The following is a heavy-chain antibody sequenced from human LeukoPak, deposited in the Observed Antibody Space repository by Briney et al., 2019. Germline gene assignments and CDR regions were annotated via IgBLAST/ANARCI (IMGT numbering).Heavy chain of an antibody. CDR2: INWNGGST. D-gene: IGHD2-21*02. CDR1: GFTFDDYG. J-gene: IGHJ4*02. V-gene: IGHV3-20*04. CDR3: ATSSRGTYCGGDCYPPDY. Sequence: GGSLRLSCAASGFTFDDYGMSWVRQAPGKGLEWVSGINWNGGSTGYADSVKGRFTISRDNAKNSLYLQMNSLRAEDTALYYCATSSRGTYCGGDCYPPDYWGQGTLVTVSS.